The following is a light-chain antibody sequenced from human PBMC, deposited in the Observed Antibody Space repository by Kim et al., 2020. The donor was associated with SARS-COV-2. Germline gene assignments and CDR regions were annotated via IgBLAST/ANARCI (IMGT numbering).Light chain of an antibody. CDR3: QQSYSTLA. V-gene: IGKV1-39*01. CDR2: AAS. J-gene: IGKJ4*01. Sequence: SASVGDRVTITCRASQSISSYLNWYQQKPGKAPTLLIYAASSLQRGVPSRFSGSGSGTDFTLTIRSLQPEDFATYYCQQSYSTLAFGGGTKVDIK. CDR1: QSISSY.